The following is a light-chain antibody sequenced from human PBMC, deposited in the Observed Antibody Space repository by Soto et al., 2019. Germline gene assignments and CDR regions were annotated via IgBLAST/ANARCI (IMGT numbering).Light chain of an antibody. V-gene: IGKV1-8*01. CDR3: QQYYCYSRT. J-gene: IGKJ1*01. Sequence: AIRMTQSPSSFSASTGDRVTITCRASQGISSYLAWYQQKPGKAPKLLIYAASTLQSGVPSRFSGSGSGTDFTLTISCLQSEHFATYYCQQYYCYSRTFGQRTKVEIK. CDR2: AAS. CDR1: QGISSY.